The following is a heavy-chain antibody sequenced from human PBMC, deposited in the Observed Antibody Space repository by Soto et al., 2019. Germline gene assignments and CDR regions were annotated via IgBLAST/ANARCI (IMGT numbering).Heavy chain of an antibody. CDR2: MYYSGTT. V-gene: IGHV4-38-2*01. CDR1: GYPISSGYY. Sequence: SETLSLTCDVSGYPISSGYYWGWIRQPPGKGLEWIGSMYYSGTTLYSPSVRNRVTISLDKSKSRFSLQLSSVTAADTAIYYCARADGYTFLYYFDYWGQGALVTVSS. J-gene: IGHJ4*02. CDR3: ARADGYTFLYYFDY. D-gene: IGHD3-3*02.